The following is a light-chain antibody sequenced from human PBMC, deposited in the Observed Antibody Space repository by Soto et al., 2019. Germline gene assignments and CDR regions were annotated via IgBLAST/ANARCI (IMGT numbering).Light chain of an antibody. J-gene: IGKJ1*01. CDR3: QQYGSSPWT. CDR1: QSVSSTY. Sequence: EVVLTQSPGTLSLSPGDRATLSCRASQSVSSTYLAWYQQKPGQAPRLLMYGTSTRATGIPDRFSGSGSGTDFTLTISRLEPEDFAVYYCQQYGSSPWTFGQGTKV. V-gene: IGKV3-20*01. CDR2: GTS.